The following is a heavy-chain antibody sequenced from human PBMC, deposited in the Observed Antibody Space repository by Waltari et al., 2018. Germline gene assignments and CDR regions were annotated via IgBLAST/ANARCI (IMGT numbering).Heavy chain of an antibody. J-gene: IGHJ4*02. CDR3: ARHSYYYGSGSSYYFDY. Sequence: QVQLQESGPGLVKPSETLSLTCAVSGYSISSGYYWGWIRQPPGKGLEWIGSIYHSGSTYYNPSLKSRVTISVDTSKNQFSLKLSSVTAADTAVYYCARHSYYYGSGSSYYFDYWGQGTLV. CDR2: IYHSGST. V-gene: IGHV4-38-2*01. D-gene: IGHD3-10*01. CDR1: GYSISSGYY.